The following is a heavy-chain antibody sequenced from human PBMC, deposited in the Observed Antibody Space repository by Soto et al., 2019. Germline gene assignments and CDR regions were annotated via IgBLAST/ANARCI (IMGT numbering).Heavy chain of an antibody. Sequence: QVQLVESGGGVVQPGRSLRLSCAASGFSFSTYVMHWVRQSPGKGLEWVAVMSYDGINKYYADSVKGRFTISRDNSKNTLYLEINSLRGEDTAVYYCARYRYSGSFSYFALDVWGQGTTVTVSS. D-gene: IGHD1-26*01. J-gene: IGHJ6*02. CDR1: GFSFSTYV. CDR2: MSYDGINK. CDR3: ARYRYSGSFSYFALDV. V-gene: IGHV3-30-3*01.